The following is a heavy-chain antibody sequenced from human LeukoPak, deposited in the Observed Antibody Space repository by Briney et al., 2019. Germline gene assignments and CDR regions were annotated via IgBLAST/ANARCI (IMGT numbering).Heavy chain of an antibody. CDR3: ARAIGVVPPPYYYYYMDV. J-gene: IGHJ6*03. CDR2: IYYSGST. CDR1: GGSISSGDYY. Sequence: SETLSLTCTVSGGSISSGDYYWSWIRQPPGKGLEWIGYIYYSGSTYYNPSLKSRVTISVDTSKNQFSLKLSSVTASYTAVYYCARAIGVVPPPYYYYYMDVWGKGTTVTVSS. D-gene: IGHD3-3*01. V-gene: IGHV4-30-4*08.